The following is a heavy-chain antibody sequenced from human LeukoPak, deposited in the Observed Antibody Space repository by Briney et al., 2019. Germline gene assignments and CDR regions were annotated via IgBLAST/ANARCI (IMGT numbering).Heavy chain of an antibody. Sequence: GGSLRLSCAASGFTFSSYNMNWVRQAPRKGLEWVSYISSSSRSWYYADSVKGRVTISRDHGKNSLYLQINNLRDEDTAVYYGARGTSGSYSKIHYFDCCGGGTVVTVSS. J-gene: IGHJ4*02. CDR1: GFTFSSYN. V-gene: IGHV3-48*02. CDR2: ISSSSRSW. D-gene: IGHD3-10*01. CDR3: ARGTSGSYSKIHYFDC.